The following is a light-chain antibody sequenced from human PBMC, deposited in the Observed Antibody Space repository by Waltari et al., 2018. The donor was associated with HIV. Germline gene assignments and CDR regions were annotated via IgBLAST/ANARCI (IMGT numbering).Light chain of an antibody. V-gene: IGLV3-19*01. CDR3: KSRDSSGNHVL. CDR2: GKN. CDR1: NLITYS. Sequence: SSGLTQDATVSVALGQTVRITCQGDNLITYSASWYQQEPGQAPVLVLFGKNNRPSGIPDCFAGSTSGNTASLTITGAQAEDEADYYCKSRDSSGNHVLFGGGTKLTVL. J-gene: IGLJ2*01.